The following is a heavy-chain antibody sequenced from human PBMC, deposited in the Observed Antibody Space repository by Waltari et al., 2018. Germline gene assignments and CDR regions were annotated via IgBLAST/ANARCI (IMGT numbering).Heavy chain of an antibody. CDR3: ARELEGGYFDY. Sequence: QVQLVQSGAEVRKPGASVRVPCKTSVSTFTAYLLHWVRQAPGHGLEWMGGINPNSGGTNYAQKFQGRVTITRDTSISTAYVELSRLTSDDTAVYYCARELEGGYFDYWGQGTLVTVSS. CDR1: VSTFTAYL. V-gene: IGHV1-2*02. J-gene: IGHJ4*02. CDR2: INPNSGGT. D-gene: IGHD3-16*01.